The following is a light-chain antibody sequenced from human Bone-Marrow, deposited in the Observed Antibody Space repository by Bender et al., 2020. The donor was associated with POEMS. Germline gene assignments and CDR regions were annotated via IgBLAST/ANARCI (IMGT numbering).Light chain of an antibody. CDR1: DSNFGGNN. V-gene: IGLV1-44*01. CDR3: ASWDDSLNAAI. CDR2: SNY. Sequence: QSVLTQPPSASGTPGQSVIISCSGTDSNFGGNNVNWYQHLPGTAPRLVVYSNYQRPSGVPDRFSAFTSGTLASLAISGLRSEDKADYYCASWDDSLNAAIFGGGTRLTVL. J-gene: IGLJ2*01.